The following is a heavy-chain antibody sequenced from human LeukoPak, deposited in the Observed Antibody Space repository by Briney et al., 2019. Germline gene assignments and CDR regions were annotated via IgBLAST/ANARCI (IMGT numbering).Heavy chain of an antibody. Sequence: GGSLRLSCAASGFTFSSYSMNWVRQAPGKGLEWVSYISSSSSTIYYADSVKGRFTISRDNAKNSLYLQMNSLRAEDTAVYYCARNLGGVATDFDYWGQGTLVTVFS. V-gene: IGHV3-48*01. J-gene: IGHJ4*02. CDR3: ARNLGGVATDFDY. CDR2: ISSSSSTI. D-gene: IGHD5-12*01. CDR1: GFTFSSYS.